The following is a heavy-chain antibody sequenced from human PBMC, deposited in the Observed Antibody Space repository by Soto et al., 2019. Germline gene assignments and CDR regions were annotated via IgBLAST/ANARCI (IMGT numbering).Heavy chain of an antibody. CDR2: ISGSGGST. CDR3: AKDRQMDLGELSPDAFDI. CDR1: GFTFSSYA. Sequence: GGSLRLSCAASGFTFSSYAMSWVRQAPGKGLEWVSAISGSGGSTYYADSVKGRFTISRDNSKNTLYLQMNSLRAEDTAVYYCAKDRQMDLGELSPDAFDIWGQGTMVTVSS. J-gene: IGHJ3*02. D-gene: IGHD3-16*02. V-gene: IGHV3-23*01.